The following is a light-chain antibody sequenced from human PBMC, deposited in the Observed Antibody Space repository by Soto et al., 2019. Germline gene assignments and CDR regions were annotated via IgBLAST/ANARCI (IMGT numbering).Light chain of an antibody. V-gene: IGLV2-8*01. CDR3: NSYSGDNTLV. J-gene: IGLJ2*01. CDR1: SIDVGYYDY. Sequence: QSVLTQPPSASGSPGQSVTISCTGTSIDVGYYDYVSWYQQHPGKAPKLMIYVVTKRPSGVPDRFSGSKSGNTASLTVSGLQAEDEADYYCNSYSGDNTLVFGGGTKLTVL. CDR2: VVT.